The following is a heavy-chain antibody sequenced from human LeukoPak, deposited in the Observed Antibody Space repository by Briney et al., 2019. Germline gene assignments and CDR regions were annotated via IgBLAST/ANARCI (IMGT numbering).Heavy chain of an antibody. Sequence: PGGSLRLSCAASGFTFSTYSMSWIRLAPGKGLEWVSTVSPSGGDTYYVDSVEGRFTISRDNFRNTLYLQMNSLRAEDTAVYYCAKGGRLHQNDYWGQGTLVTVSS. D-gene: IGHD2-21*02. CDR1: GFTFSTYS. J-gene: IGHJ4*02. V-gene: IGHV3-23*01. CDR2: VSPSGGDT. CDR3: AKGGRLHQNDY.